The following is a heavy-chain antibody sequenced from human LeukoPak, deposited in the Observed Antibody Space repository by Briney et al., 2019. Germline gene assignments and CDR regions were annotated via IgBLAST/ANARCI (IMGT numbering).Heavy chain of an antibody. V-gene: IGHV3-73*01. D-gene: IGHD4-17*01. J-gene: IGHJ6*02. Sequence: HPGGSLRLSCAASGFTFSGSAMHWVRQASGKGLEWVGRIRSKANSYATAYAASVKGRFTISRDDSKNTAYLQMNSLKTENTAVYYCTGTVTKVGMDVWGQGTTVTVSS. CDR1: GFTFSGSA. CDR2: IRSKANSYAT. CDR3: TGTVTKVGMDV.